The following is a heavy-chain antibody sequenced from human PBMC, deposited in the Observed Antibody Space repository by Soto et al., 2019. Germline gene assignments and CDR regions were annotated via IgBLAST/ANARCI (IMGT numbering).Heavy chain of an antibody. V-gene: IGHV3-23*01. CDR2: ISGSGIST. CDR1: GFTFRSYA. J-gene: IGHJ6*02. CDR3: AAGWLRFLEWFPQPYYGMDV. D-gene: IGHD3-3*01. Sequence: PGGSLRLSCAASGFTFRSYAMSWVRQAPGKGLEWVSGISGSGISTHYADSVKGRFTVSRDNSKNTLYLQMNSLRAEDTAVYYCAAGWLRFLEWFPQPYYGMDVWGQGTTVTVSS.